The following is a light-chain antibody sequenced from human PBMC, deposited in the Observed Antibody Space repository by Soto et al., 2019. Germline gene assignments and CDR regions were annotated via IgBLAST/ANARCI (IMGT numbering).Light chain of an antibody. V-gene: IGLV1-40*01. Sequence: QPVLTQPPSVSGAPGQRVTISCTGSSSNIGAGYDVYWYQQLPGTAPKLVIYGNRNRPSGVPDRFSGSKSGTSASLAITGLQAEDEADYYCQSYDSSLSGSKVVFGGGTKLTVL. CDR1: SSNIGAGYD. CDR3: QSYDSSLSGSKVV. CDR2: GNR. J-gene: IGLJ2*01.